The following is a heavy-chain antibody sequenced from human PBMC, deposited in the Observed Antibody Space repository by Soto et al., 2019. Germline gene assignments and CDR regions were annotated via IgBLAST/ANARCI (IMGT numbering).Heavy chain of an antibody. D-gene: IGHD3-10*01. J-gene: IGHJ3*02. CDR2: IIPIFGTA. CDR3: ASPPRMVRGGGAGGHDAFDT. Sequence: SVEVSCKXSGGTFSSYAISWVRQAPGQGLEWMGGIIPIFGTANYAQKFQGRVTITADESTSTAYMELSSLRSEDTAVYYCASPPRMVRGGGAGGHDAFDTWGQGTMVTVSS. CDR1: GGTFSSYA. V-gene: IGHV1-69*13.